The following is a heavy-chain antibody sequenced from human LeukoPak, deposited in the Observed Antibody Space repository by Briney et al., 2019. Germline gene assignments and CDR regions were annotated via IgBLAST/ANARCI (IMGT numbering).Heavy chain of an antibody. CDR1: GGSISSYY. CDR2: IYYSGST. D-gene: IGHD3-9*01. J-gene: IGHJ6*02. Sequence: SETLSLTCTVSGGSISSYYWSWIRQPPGKGLEWIGYIYYSGSTNYNPSLKGRVTISVDTSKNQFSLRLSSVTAADTAVYYCASSLYDILTGYYSADYYGMDVWGQGTTVTVSS. V-gene: IGHV4-59*01. CDR3: ASSLYDILTGYYSADYYGMDV.